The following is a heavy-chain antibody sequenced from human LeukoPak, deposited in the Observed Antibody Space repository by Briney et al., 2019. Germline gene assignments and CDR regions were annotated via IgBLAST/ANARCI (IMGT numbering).Heavy chain of an antibody. V-gene: IGHV1-18*01. Sequence: ASVKVSCKASGYTFTSYGISWVRQAPGQGLEWMGWISAYNGNTNYAQKFQGRVTITTDESTSTAYMELSSLRSEDTAVYYCVRGSNWNQVLYYYYMDVWGKGTTVTVSS. CDR3: VRGSNWNQVLYYYYMDV. J-gene: IGHJ6*03. D-gene: IGHD1-1*01. CDR1: GYTFTSYG. CDR2: ISAYNGNT.